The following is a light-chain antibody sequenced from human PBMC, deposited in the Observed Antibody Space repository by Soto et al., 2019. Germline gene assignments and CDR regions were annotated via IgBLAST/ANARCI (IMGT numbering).Light chain of an antibody. J-gene: IGLJ2*01. CDR3: AAWDDSLSVVV. V-gene: IGLV1-47*01. CDR1: SSNIGSNY. Sequence: QSVLTQPPSASGTPGQRVTISCSGRSSNIGSNYLYWYQQLQGTAPKILIYRNNQRPSGVPDRFSGSKSGTSASLAISGLRSEDEADYYCAAWDDSLSVVVFGGGTKLTVL. CDR2: RNN.